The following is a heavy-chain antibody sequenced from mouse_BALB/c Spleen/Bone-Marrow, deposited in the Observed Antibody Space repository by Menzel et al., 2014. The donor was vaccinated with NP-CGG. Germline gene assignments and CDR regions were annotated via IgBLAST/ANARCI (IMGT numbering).Heavy chain of an antibody. CDR1: GYTFNNYW. CDR2: INPTNGRS. D-gene: IGHD1-1*01. CDR3: ARRGEYYGAMDY. J-gene: IGHJ4*01. V-gene: IGHV1S81*02. Sequence: QVQLQQSGAELVKPGASVKLSCRASGYTFNNYWMHWVKQRPGQGLEWIGEINPTNGRSNYNEKFKRKATLTVDKSSSAAYMQLSSRTSEDAAVDYCARRGEYYGAMDYWGQGTSVTVSS.